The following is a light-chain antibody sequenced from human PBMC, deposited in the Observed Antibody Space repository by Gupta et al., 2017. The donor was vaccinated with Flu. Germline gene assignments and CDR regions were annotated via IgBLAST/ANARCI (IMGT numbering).Light chain of an antibody. J-gene: IGLJ1*01. CDR3: CSYGINDV. V-gene: IGLV2-8*01. CDR1: SRDIGGNNY. CDR2: EVN. Sequence: SALTQPPSASGSPGQSVAISCTGTSRDIGGNNYVSWYQQHPGKAPKLMIYEVNKRPSGVPDRFSGSKSGNTASLTVSGLQAEDEADYYCCSYGINDVFGSGTKVTVL.